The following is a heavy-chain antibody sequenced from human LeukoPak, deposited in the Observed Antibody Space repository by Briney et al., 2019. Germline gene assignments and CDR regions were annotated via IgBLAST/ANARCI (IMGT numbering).Heavy chain of an antibody. J-gene: IGHJ4*02. CDR3: ARDSRSPGQLDY. Sequence: GASVKVSCKASGGTFSSYAISWVRQAPGQGLEWMGGIIPIFGTTNYAQKFQGRVTITADESTSTAYMELSSLRSEDTAVYYCARDSRSPGQLDYWGQGTLVTISS. CDR2: IIPIFGTT. CDR1: GGTFSSYA. V-gene: IGHV1-69*13. D-gene: IGHD2-2*01.